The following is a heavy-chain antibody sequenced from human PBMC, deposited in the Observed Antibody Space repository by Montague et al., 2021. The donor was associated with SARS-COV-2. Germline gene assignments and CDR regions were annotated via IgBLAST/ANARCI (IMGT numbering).Heavy chain of an antibody. CDR1: NGSITNYF. V-gene: IGHV4-59*01. Sequence: SETLSLTCSVSNGSITNYFWSWIRQPPGKRLEWIGYVYYRGSTNLNPSLESRVTMSVDTSKNQFSLKLKSVTAAGTAVYYCAREGLNNWIDSWGQGIPVIVSS. CDR2: VYYRGST. CDR3: AREGLNNWIDS. J-gene: IGHJ5*01.